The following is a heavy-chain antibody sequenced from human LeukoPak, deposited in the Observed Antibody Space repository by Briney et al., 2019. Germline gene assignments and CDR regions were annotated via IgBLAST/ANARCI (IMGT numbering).Heavy chain of an antibody. V-gene: IGHV4-59*01. D-gene: IGHD5-24*01. CDR1: GGSISSYY. J-gene: IGHJ3*02. CDR3: ARARDGAFDI. CDR2: IYYSGST. Sequence: SETLSLTCTVSGGSISSYYWSWIRQPPGKGLEWIGYIYYSGSTNYNPSLKSRVTISVDTSKNQFSLKLSSVTAADTAVYYCARARDGAFDIWGQGTMVTVSS.